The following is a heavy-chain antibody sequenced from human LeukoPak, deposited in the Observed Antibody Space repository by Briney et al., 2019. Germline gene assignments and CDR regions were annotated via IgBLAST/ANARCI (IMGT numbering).Heavy chain of an antibody. D-gene: IGHD2-15*01. CDR1: GFTFSSYW. J-gene: IGHJ3*02. V-gene: IGHV3-7*01. CDR2: IKPDGSEK. CDR3: ARDRYCSGGSCYPFGGAFDI. Sequence: GGSLRLSCEASGFTFSSYWMSWVRQAPGKGLEWVANIKPDGSEKYYVDSVKGRFTISRDNAKTSLYLQMNSLRAEDTAVYYCARDRYCSGGSCYPFGGAFDIWGQGTMVTVSS.